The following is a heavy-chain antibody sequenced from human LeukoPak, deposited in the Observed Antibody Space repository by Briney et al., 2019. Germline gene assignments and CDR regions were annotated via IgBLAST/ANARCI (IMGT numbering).Heavy chain of an antibody. D-gene: IGHD3-10*01. J-gene: IGHJ6*02. Sequence: GGSLRLSCAASGFTVSSNYMSWVRQAPGKGLEWVSVIYSGGSTYYADSVKGRFTISRDNSKNTLYLQMNSLRAEDTAVYYCAKTTGSYLGDYYYYGMDVWGQGTTVTVSS. CDR2: IYSGGST. CDR1: GFTVSSNY. CDR3: AKTTGSYLGDYYYYGMDV. V-gene: IGHV3-53*01.